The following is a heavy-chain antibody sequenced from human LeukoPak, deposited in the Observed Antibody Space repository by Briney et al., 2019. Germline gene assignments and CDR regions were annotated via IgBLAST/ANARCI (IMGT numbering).Heavy chain of an antibody. D-gene: IGHD1-14*01. CDR3: VKDNPLDY. CDR2: IKSKTDGGTT. V-gene: IGHV3-15*01. CDR1: GFTFSNAW. Sequence: GGSLRLSCAASGFTFSNAWMSWVRQAPGKGLEWVGRIKSKTDGGTTDYAAPVKGRFTISRDNSKNTLYLHINSLRAEDTAVYYCVKDNPLDYWGQGTLVIVSS. J-gene: IGHJ4*02.